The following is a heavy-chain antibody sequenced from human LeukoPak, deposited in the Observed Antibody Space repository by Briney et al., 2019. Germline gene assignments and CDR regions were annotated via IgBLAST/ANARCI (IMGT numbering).Heavy chain of an antibody. Sequence: GGSLRLSCAASGFTFSDYYMSWIRQAPGKGLEWVSYISSSGSTIYYADSVKGRFTISRDNAKNSLYLQMNSLRAEDTAVYYCARELMIVVVITSFDYYGMDVWGQGTTVTVSS. CDR3: ARELMIVVVITSFDYYGMDV. CDR2: ISSSGSTI. D-gene: IGHD3-22*01. V-gene: IGHV3-11*04. CDR1: GFTFSDYY. J-gene: IGHJ6*02.